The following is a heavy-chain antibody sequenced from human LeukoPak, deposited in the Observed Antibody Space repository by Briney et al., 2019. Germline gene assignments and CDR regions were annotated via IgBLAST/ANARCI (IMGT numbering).Heavy chain of an antibody. CDR1: GGSISGSSYY. J-gene: IGHJ4*02. CDR3: VRWTAGTTEDS. Sequence: SETLSLTCTVSGGSISGSSYYWGWIRQPPGQGLEWIGSLSNSGNTYYNPSLKSRVTISVDTSKNEFSLKLSSVTAADTAVYYCVRWTAGTTEDSWGQGTLVTVSS. CDR2: LSNSGNT. V-gene: IGHV4-39*01. D-gene: IGHD1-1*01.